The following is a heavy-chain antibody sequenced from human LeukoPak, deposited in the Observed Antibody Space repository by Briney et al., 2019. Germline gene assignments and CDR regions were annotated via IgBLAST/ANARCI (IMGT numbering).Heavy chain of an antibody. J-gene: IGHJ4*02. Sequence: SETLSLTCTVSGGSISSGSYYWSWIRQPAGKGLEWIGRIYTSGSTNYNPSLKSRVTMSVDTSKNQFSLKLSSVTAADTAVYYCARVGVTTGTFDYWGQGTLVTVSS. V-gene: IGHV4-61*02. CDR2: IYTSGST. CDR1: GGSISSGSYY. D-gene: IGHD4-11*01. CDR3: ARVGVTTGTFDY.